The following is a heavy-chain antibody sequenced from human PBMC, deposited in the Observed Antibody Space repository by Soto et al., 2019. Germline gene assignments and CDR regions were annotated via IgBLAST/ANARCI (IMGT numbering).Heavy chain of an antibody. CDR3: VRSARRDGYNFGWFDP. J-gene: IGHJ5*02. Sequence: SETLSLTCTVSGGSISNFYWSWIRQPPGKGLEWIGYVYYTGSTNYNPSLKRRVTFSADSSRGQFSLRLNSVTAADTAVYYCVRSARRDGYNFGWFDPWGHGTLVTVSS. CDR2: VYYTGST. V-gene: IGHV4-59*12. D-gene: IGHD5-12*01. CDR1: GGSISNFY.